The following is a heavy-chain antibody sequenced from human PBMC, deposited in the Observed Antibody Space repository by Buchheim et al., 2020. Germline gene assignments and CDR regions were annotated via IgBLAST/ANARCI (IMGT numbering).Heavy chain of an antibody. Sequence: QVQLVESGGGVVQPGTSLRLACEVSGFTFSDYAMHWVRQAPGKGLEWVAFTSYDESFTYYADSVKGRFAISRDNSKNTLYLQMSGLRREDTALYYCAKDRGGRKSTDSDLSYGLDVWGQGTT. CDR3: AKDRGGRKSTDSDLSYGLDV. CDR1: GFTFSDYA. V-gene: IGHV3-30*18. J-gene: IGHJ6*02. CDR2: TSYDESFT. D-gene: IGHD2-15*01.